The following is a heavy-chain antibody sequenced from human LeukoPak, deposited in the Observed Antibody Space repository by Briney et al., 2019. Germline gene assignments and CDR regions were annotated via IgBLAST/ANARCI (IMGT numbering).Heavy chain of an antibody. J-gene: IGHJ4*02. D-gene: IGHD1-26*01. CDR2: IYSGDRT. CDR1: GFTFSAYS. CDR3: ARVVGASHHTVDY. V-gene: IGHV3-53*01. Sequence: GGSLRLSCAASGFTFSAYSMGWVRQAPGKGLEWLSFIYSGDRTYHADSVKGRCTVSRDDSENTLSLQMNSLRVEDTALYFCARVVGASHHTVDYWGQGALVTVSS.